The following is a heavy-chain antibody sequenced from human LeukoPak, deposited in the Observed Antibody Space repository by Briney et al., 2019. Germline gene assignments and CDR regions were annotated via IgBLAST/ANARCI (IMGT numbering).Heavy chain of an antibody. Sequence: PSETLSLTCTVSGGSISSYYWSWIRQPPGKGLEWIGYIYYSGSTNYNPSPTRRVTISVDTSKNQFSLKLSSVTAADTAVYYCARSYDRPYYFDYWGQGTLVTVSS. J-gene: IGHJ4*02. CDR2: IYYSGST. CDR1: GGSISSYY. V-gene: IGHV4-59*01. CDR3: ARSYDRPYYFDY. D-gene: IGHD3-22*01.